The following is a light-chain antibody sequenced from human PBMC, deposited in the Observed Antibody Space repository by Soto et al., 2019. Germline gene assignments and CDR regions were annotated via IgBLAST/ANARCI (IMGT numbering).Light chain of an antibody. J-gene: IGKJ1*01. Sequence: EIVMTQSPATLSVSPGDRATLSCRASQSISVNLDWYQHKPGQTPRLLIYDASTRATGTPARFSGSGSGPEFTLTIVSLQPEDFAVYYCQQYNKWPPSTFGQGTKVEIK. V-gene: IGKV3-15*01. CDR3: QQYNKWPPST. CDR2: DAS. CDR1: QSISVN.